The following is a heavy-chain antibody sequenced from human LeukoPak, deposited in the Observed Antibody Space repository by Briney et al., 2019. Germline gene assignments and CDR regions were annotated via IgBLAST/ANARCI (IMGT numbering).Heavy chain of an antibody. V-gene: IGHV4-34*01. CDR3: ARGPLDYSNSTLDY. CDR1: GGSFSGYY. J-gene: IGHJ4*02. CDR2: INHSGST. Sequence: SETLSLTCAVYGGSFSGYYRSWIRQPPGKGLEWIGEINHSGSTNYNPSLKSRVTISVDTSKNQFSLKLSSVTAADTAVYYCARGPLDYSNSTLDYWGQGTLVTVSS. D-gene: IGHD4-11*01.